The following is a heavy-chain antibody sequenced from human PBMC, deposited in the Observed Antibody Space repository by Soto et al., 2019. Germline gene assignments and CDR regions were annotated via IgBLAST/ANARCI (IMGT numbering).Heavy chain of an antibody. CDR1: GFSLSTSGVG. V-gene: IGHV2-5*02. CDR3: AQRTVTTFDY. J-gene: IGHJ4*02. Sequence: QITLKESGPTLVKPTQTLTLTCTFSGFSLSTSGVGVGWIRKPPGKALEWLALIYWDGDKRYSPSLKSRLTITKDTSKNQVVLTMTNLDPEDTDTYYCAQRTVTTFDYWGQGTLVTVYS. CDR2: IYWDGDK. D-gene: IGHD4-17*01.